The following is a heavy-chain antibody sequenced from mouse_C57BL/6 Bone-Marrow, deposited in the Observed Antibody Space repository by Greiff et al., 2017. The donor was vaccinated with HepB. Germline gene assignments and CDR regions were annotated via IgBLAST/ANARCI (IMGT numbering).Heavy chain of an antibody. V-gene: IGHV1-69*01. J-gene: IGHJ2*01. CDR2: IDPSDSYT. CDR1: GYTFTSYW. CDR3: ARSLGHYYYGSSRFDY. Sequence: QVQLQQPGAELVMPGASVKLSCKASGYTFTSYWMHWVKQRPGQGLEWIGEIDPSDSYTNYNQKFKGKSTLTVDKSSSTAYMQLSSLTSEDSAVYYCARSLGHYYYGSSRFDYWGQGTTLTVSS. D-gene: IGHD1-1*01.